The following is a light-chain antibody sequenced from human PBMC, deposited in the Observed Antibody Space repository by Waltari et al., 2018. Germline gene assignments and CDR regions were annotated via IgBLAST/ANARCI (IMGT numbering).Light chain of an antibody. CDR3: QQYGSAPWT. CDR1: QGVSINY. Sequence: EIVLTQSPGTLSLSPGERATPSCRASQGVSINYLAWHQHQPGQAPRLLHHGASSRATGIPDRFSDSGSGTDFTLTISRLEREDFAVYYCQQYGSAPWTFGQGTKVEIK. J-gene: IGKJ1*01. V-gene: IGKV3-20*01. CDR2: GAS.